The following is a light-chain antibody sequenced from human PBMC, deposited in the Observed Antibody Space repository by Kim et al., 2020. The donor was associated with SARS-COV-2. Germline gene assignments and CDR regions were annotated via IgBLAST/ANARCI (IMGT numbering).Light chain of an antibody. CDR1: SSDVGGYNY. J-gene: IGLJ3*02. V-gene: IGLV2-8*01. CDR3: SSYAGSNNLV. Sequence: GRSVTISCPGTSSDVGGYNYVSWYQQHPGKAPKLMIYEVSKRPSGVPDRFSGSKSGNTASLTVSWLQAEDEADYYCSSYAGSNNLVFGGGTQLTVL. CDR2: EVS.